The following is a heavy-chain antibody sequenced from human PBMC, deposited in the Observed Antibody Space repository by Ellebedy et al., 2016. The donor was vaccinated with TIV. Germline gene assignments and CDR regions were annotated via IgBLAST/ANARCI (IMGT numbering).Heavy chain of an antibody. J-gene: IGHJ6*02. Sequence: SVKVSXKASGYTFTSYGISWVRQAPGQGLEWMGGIIPIFGTANYAQKFQGRVTITADESTSTAYMELSSLRSEDTAVYYCARGRADSSSVPWAYYYGMDVWGQGTTVTVSS. D-gene: IGHD6-13*01. CDR1: GYTFTSYG. CDR3: ARGRADSSSVPWAYYYGMDV. CDR2: IIPIFGTA. V-gene: IGHV1-69*13.